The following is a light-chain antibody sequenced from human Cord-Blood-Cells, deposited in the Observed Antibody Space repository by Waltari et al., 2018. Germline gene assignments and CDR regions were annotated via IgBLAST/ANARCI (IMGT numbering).Light chain of an antibody. CDR3: SSYTSSSTLV. CDR2: DVI. CDR1: RSDVGGSNY. V-gene: IGLV2-14*01. Sequence: SALTPPASVSGSPGQSITIPCTGTRSDVGGSNYVPCYQQHPSKAPKPMIYDVIKRPSGVSNRFSGSKSGNTASLTISGLQAEDEADYYCSSYTSSSTLVFGGGTKLTVL. J-gene: IGLJ2*01.